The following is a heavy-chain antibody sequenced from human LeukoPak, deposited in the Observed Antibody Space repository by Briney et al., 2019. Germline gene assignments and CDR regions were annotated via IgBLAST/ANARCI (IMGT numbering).Heavy chain of an antibody. J-gene: IGHJ3*02. V-gene: IGHV1-18*01. CDR3: ARDYMSDFWSGYLDAFDI. D-gene: IGHD3-3*01. CDR2: ISAYNGNT. Sequence: ASVKVSCKASGYTFTSYGISWVRQAPGRGLEWMGWISAYNGNTNYAQKLQGRVTMTTDTSTSTAYMELRSLRSDDTAVYYCARDYMSDFWSGYLDAFDIWGQGTMVTVSS. CDR1: GYTFTSYG.